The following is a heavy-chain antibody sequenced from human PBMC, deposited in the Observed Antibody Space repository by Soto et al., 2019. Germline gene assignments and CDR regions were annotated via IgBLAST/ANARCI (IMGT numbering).Heavy chain of an antibody. CDR1: GCSISSYY. CDR2: INHSGST. Sequence: LETLSLTCAVYGCSISSYYWSWIRQPPGKGLEWIGDINHSGSTNYNPSLKSRVTISVDTSKNQFSLKLSSVTAADTAVYYCARVTGRYYYGMDVWGQGTTVTVSS. J-gene: IGHJ6*02. V-gene: IGHV4-34*01. CDR3: ARVTGRYYYGMDV.